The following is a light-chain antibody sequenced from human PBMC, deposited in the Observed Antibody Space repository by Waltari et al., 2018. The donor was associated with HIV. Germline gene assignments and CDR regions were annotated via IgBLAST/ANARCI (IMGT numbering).Light chain of an antibody. CDR3: AVWDDSLSGPV. CDR1: SFSLGRNY. Sequence: QSVLTQTPSASGTPGPRVTLSCSGRSFSLGRNYVYGYQQFPGTTPTLLIYRNNYRPSGVPDRFSGSKSGTSASLVISGLRYEDEADYYCAVWDDSLSGPVFGGGTKLTVL. J-gene: IGLJ3*02. V-gene: IGLV1-47*01. CDR2: RNN.